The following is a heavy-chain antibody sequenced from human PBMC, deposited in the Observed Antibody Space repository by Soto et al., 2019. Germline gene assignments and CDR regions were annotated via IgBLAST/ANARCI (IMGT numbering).Heavy chain of an antibody. V-gene: IGHV1-69*04. J-gene: IGHJ4*02. CDR1: GDTFSFYT. D-gene: IGHD3-9*01. CDR2: VNPIVSMS. Sequence: ASVKVSCKASGDTFSFYTINWVRQAPGLGLEWMGRVNPIVSMSNYAQKFQGRVTITADKSTNTAYMQLSSLRSEDTALYYCVRDRTTIFDYWGQGTLVTVSS. CDR3: VRDRTTIFDY.